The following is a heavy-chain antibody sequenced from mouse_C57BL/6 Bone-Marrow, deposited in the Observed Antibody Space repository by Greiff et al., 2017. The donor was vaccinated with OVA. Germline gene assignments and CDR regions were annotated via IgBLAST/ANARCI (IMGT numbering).Heavy chain of an antibody. CDR1: GYTFTSYW. V-gene: IGHV1-7*01. J-gene: IGHJ2*01. Sequence: QVQLQQSGAELAKPGASVKLSCKASGYTFTSYWMHWVKQRPGQGLEWIGYINPSSGYTKYNQKFKDEATLTADKSSSTAYMQLSSLTYEDSAVYYCAATVVAFDYWGQGTTLTVSS. CDR2: INPSSGYT. D-gene: IGHD1-1*01. CDR3: AATVVAFDY.